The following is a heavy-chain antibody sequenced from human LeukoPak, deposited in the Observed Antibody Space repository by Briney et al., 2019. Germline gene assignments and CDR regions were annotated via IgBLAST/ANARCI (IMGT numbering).Heavy chain of an antibody. Sequence: SGTLSLTCAVYGGSFTIYSWTWIRQPPGKSLEWVGEISPSGNTQYNPSLKSRVTISLDASKSQFYLKLNSVTAADTAVYYCARRVRSADYRLDYWGQGTLVTVSS. CDR1: GGSFTIYS. D-gene: IGHD4-11*01. CDR2: ISPSGNT. CDR3: ARRVRSADYRLDY. J-gene: IGHJ4*02. V-gene: IGHV4-34*01.